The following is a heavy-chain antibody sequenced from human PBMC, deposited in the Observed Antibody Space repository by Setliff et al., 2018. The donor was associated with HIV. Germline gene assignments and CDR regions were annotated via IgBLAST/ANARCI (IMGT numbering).Heavy chain of an antibody. CDR3: ARTSGARTTDY. J-gene: IGHJ4*02. D-gene: IGHD1-1*01. Sequence: PGESLKISCKGSGYRFTSHWIAWVRQMPGKGLEWMGIIYPGDSDTRYSPSCQGHVTISVDKSISTVYLQWSNLKASDSAMYYCARTSGARTTDYWGQGTLVTVSS. CDR2: IYPGDSDT. CDR1: GYRFTSHW. V-gene: IGHV5-51*01.